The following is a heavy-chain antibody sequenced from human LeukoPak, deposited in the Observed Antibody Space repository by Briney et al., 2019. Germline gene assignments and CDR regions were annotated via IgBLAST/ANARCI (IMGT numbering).Heavy chain of an antibody. CDR2: IYYRGST. CDR1: GGSISSSSYY. J-gene: IGHJ4*02. V-gene: IGHV4-39*01. CDR3: ARHSRYCGGDCYFDY. Sequence: SETLSLTCTVSGGSISSSSYYWGWIRQPPGKGLEWIGSIYYRGSTYYNPSLKSRVTISVDTSKNQFSLKLSSVTAADTAVYYCARHSRYCGGDCYFDYWGQGTLVTVSS. D-gene: IGHD2-21*02.